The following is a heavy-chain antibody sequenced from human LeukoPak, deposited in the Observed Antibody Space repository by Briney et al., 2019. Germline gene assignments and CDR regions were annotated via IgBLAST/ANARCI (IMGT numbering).Heavy chain of an antibody. J-gene: IGHJ4*02. CDR1: GFIFSSTG. D-gene: IGHD6-6*01. CDR2: IWYDGSNK. CDR3: ARGSSSSPY. Sequence: RRSLRLSCAASGFIFSSTGMDWVRQAPGKGLEWVAVIWYDGSNKYYADSVKGRFTISRDNSKNTLYLQMNSLRAEDTAVYYCARGSSSSPYWGQGTLVTVSS. V-gene: IGHV3-33*01.